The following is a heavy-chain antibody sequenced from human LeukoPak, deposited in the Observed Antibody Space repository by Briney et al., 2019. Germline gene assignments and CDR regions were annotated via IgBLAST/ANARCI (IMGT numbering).Heavy chain of an antibody. CDR3: ARDLVNIYTTGSTYDAFDI. CDR1: GFTFSSYG. Sequence: TGGSLRLSCAASGFTFSSYGMHWVRQAPGKGLEWVAVISYDGSNKYYADSVKGRFTISRDNSKNTLFLQMNSLRPEDTAVYYCARDLVNIYTTGSTYDAFDIWGQGTMVTVSS. J-gene: IGHJ3*02. V-gene: IGHV3-30*03. D-gene: IGHD1-1*01. CDR2: ISYDGSNK.